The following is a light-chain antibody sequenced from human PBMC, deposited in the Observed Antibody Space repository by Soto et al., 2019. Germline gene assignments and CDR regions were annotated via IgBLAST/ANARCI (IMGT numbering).Light chain of an antibody. V-gene: IGKV3-11*01. CDR3: QQRSNWPMT. CDR1: HSVSNF. J-gene: IGKJ4*01. Sequence: EIVLTQSPATLSLSPGERATLSCRASHSVSNFLAWYQQRPGQAPRLLIYDGSNRATGIPARFSGSGSGTDFTLTISSLEPEDFAIYYCQQRSNWPMTFGGGTKVEIK. CDR2: DGS.